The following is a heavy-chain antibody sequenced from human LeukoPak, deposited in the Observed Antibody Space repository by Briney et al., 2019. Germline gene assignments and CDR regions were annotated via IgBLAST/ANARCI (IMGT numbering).Heavy chain of an antibody. CDR3: ARLNVDTANYNWFDP. J-gene: IGHJ5*02. D-gene: IGHD5-18*01. V-gene: IGHV5-51*01. Sequence: GESLKISCQGSGYSFTSYWIGWVRQMPGKGLEWMGIIYPGDSDTRYSPSFQGQVTISADKSISTAYLQWSSLKASDTAMYYCARLNVDTANYNWFDPWGQGTLVTVSS. CDR2: IYPGDSDT. CDR1: GYSFTSYW.